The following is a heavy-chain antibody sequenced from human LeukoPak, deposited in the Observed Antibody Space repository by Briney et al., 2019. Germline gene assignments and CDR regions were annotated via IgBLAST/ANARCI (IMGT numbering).Heavy chain of an antibody. Sequence: SVKVSCKASGYTFTRYGISWVRQAPGQGLEWMGRIIPIFGTANYAQKFQGRVTITTDESTSTAYVELSSLRSEDTAVYYCARDGGGAPDDAFDIWGQGTMVTVSS. V-gene: IGHV1-69*05. CDR1: GYTFTRYG. D-gene: IGHD2-21*01. CDR2: IIPIFGTA. CDR3: ARDGGGAPDDAFDI. J-gene: IGHJ3*02.